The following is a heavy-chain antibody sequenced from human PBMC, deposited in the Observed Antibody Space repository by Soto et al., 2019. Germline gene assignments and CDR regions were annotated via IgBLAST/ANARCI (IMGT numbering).Heavy chain of an antibody. D-gene: IGHD6-19*01. V-gene: IGHV1-18*01. Sequence: QIPLVQSGPEVKKPGASVKVSCKASGYKFTSYGITWVRQAPGQGLEWMGWISGYNGGTKFGQKVQGRVTLTTDTATSTSYMELRSLRSDDTAVYYCARDQWMVPRGGYDWGQGTLVTVSS. CDR2: ISGYNGGT. CDR1: GYKFTSYG. CDR3: ARDQWMVPRGGYD. J-gene: IGHJ4*02.